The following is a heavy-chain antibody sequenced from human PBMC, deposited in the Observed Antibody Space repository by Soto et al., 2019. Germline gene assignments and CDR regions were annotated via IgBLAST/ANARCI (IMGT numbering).Heavy chain of an antibody. D-gene: IGHD3-3*02. CDR3: AKDAFCSLYFYYMDV. CDR2: ISCHSANI. J-gene: IGHJ6*03. V-gene: IGHV3-9*01. CDR1: GFAFNDYA. Sequence: DVQLGESGGGLVQPGRSLRLSCAASGFAFNDYAMHWVRQAPGKGLEWVAGISCHSANIAYADAVKGRFTISRDNAKNCLYLQMNSLRSEYTAFYYGAKDAFCSLYFYYMDVWGKGTGVNVSS.